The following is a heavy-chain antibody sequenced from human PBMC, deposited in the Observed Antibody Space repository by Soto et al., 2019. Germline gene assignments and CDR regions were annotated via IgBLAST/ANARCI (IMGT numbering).Heavy chain of an antibody. V-gene: IGHV3-23*01. J-gene: IGHJ4*02. CDR1: GFTFSSYA. CDR3: AKDPRSSSSRGVLDY. CDR2: ISGSGGST. D-gene: IGHD6-13*01. Sequence: GGSLRLSCAVSGFTFSSYAMNWVRQAPGKGLEWVSTISGSGGSTYYADSVKGRFTISRDNSKNTLYLQMNSLRAEDTAVYYCAKDPRSSSSRGVLDYWGQGTLVTVSS.